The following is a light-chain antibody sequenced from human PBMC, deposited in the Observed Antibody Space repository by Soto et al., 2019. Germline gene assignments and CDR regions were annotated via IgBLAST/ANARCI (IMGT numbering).Light chain of an antibody. V-gene: IGKV3-15*01. CDR1: QSVRSN. CDR2: GAS. J-gene: IGKJ1*01. CDR3: QQYGYSFWT. Sequence: EIVMTQSPATLSVSPGESATLSCRASQSVRSNLAWYQQKRGQPPRLLIYGASTRATGVPARFSGSGSGADYTLTISRLEPEDSVVYYCQQYGYSFWTFGQGTKVEIK.